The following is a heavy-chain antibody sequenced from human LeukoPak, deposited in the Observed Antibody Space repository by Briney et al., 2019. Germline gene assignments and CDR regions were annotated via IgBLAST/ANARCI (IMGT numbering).Heavy chain of an antibody. CDR1: GGSISSSSYY. Sequence: SETLSLTCTVSGGSISSSSYYWGWIRQPPGKGLEWIGSIYYSGSTYYNPSLKSRVTISVDTSKNQFSLKLGSVTAADTAVYYCASVVGGYSYGWSIDYWGQGTLVTVSS. J-gene: IGHJ4*02. D-gene: IGHD5-18*01. CDR3: ASVVGGYSYGWSIDY. CDR2: IYYSGST. V-gene: IGHV4-39*07.